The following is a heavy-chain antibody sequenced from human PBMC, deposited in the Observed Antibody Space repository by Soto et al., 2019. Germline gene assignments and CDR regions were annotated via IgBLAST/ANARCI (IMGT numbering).Heavy chain of an antibody. CDR2: ISGSGGTT. V-gene: IGHV3-23*01. CDR3: AKTANGWFSAFDI. Sequence: EVQLLESGGGLVQPGGSLRLSCAASGFTFSSYAMSWVRQAPGKGLEWVSVISGSGGTTYYADSVKGRFTFSRDNSKNTLYLQMNSLRAEDTAVDYCAKTANGWFSAFDIWGQGTMVTVSS. CDR1: GFTFSSYA. J-gene: IGHJ3*02. D-gene: IGHD6-19*01.